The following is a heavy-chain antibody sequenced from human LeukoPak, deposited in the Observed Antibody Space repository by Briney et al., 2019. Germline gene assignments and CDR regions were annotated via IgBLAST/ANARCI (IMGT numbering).Heavy chain of an antibody. Sequence: GGSLRLSCAASGFTFSSYGMHWVRQAPGKGLEWVAFIRYDGSNKYYADSVKGRFTISRDNSKNTLYLQMNSLRAEDTAVYYCARVGSTGDRFDYWGQGTLVTVSS. D-gene: IGHD7-27*01. CDR3: ARVGSTGDRFDY. CDR1: GFTFSSYG. CDR2: IRYDGSNK. V-gene: IGHV3-30*02. J-gene: IGHJ4*02.